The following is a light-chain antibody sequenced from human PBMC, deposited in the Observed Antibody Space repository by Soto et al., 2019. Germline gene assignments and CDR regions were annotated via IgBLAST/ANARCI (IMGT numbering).Light chain of an antibody. J-gene: IGKJ5*01. V-gene: IGKV3-20*01. CDR2: GAS. CDR3: QQYGSSPIT. Sequence: IVMTQSPATLSVSPGERATLSCRASQSVSSSYLAWYQQKPGQAPRLLIYGASSRATGIPDRFSGSGSGTDFTLTIIRLQPEDVTVYYCQQYGSSPITFCQGTRLEIK. CDR1: QSVSSSY.